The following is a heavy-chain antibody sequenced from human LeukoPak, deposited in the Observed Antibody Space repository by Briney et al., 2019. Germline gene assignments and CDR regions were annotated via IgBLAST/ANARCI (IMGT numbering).Heavy chain of an antibody. CDR3: ASLGRLYYDSSGYYLDQ. V-gene: IGHV3-48*02. CDR1: GFTFSSYS. Sequence: GGSLRLSCAASGFTFSSYSMNWVRQAPGKGLEWVSYISSGSSTIYYADSVKGRFTISRDNAKNSLYLQMNSLRDEDTAVYYCASLGRLYYDSSGYYLDQWGQRALVTVSS. D-gene: IGHD3-22*01. J-gene: IGHJ4*02. CDR2: ISSGSSTI.